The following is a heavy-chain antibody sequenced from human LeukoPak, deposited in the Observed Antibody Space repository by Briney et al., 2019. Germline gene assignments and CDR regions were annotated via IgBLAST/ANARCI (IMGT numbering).Heavy chain of an antibody. CDR1: GFTLSSYW. CDR3: ASFPPYMVRTDAFDI. CDR2: IKQDGREI. J-gene: IGHJ3*02. V-gene: IGHV3-7*01. Sequence: GGSLRLSCAASGFTLSSYWMSWVRQAPGKGLEWVANIKQDGREIYYVDSVKGRFTISRDNAKNSLYLQMNSLRAEDTAVYYCASFPPYMVRTDAFDIWGQGTMVTVSS. D-gene: IGHD3-10*01.